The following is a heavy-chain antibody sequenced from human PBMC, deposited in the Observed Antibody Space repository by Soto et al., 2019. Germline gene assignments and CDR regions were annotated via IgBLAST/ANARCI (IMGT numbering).Heavy chain of an antibody. CDR1: GYSFTSYW. J-gene: IGHJ6*02. CDR3: ARAGYCSGGSCYPYYYYYGMDV. D-gene: IGHD2-15*01. CDR2: IYPGDSDT. V-gene: IGHV5-51*01. Sequence: LGESLKISCKGSGYSFTSYWIGWVRQMPGKGLEWMGIIYPGDSDTRYSPSFQGQVTISADKSISTAYLQWSSLKASDTAMYYCARAGYCSGGSCYPYYYYYGMDVWGQGTTVTVSS.